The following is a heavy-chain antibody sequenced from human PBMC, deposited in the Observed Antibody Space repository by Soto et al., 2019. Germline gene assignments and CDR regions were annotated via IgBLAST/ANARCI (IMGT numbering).Heavy chain of an antibody. CDR1: GFPFSISW. V-gene: IGHV3-74*01. J-gene: IGHJ6*02. CDR2: ITSDGSET. CDR3: TNEYSNSIYYYDGLAV. D-gene: IGHD4-4*01. Sequence: PGGSLRLSCAASGFPFSISWMHWVRQVPGKGLEWVSRITSDGSETIYADSVKGRFTISRDNSKNSLYLQMNSLRSEDTALYYCTNEYSNSIYYYDGLAVWSQGTTVPVSS.